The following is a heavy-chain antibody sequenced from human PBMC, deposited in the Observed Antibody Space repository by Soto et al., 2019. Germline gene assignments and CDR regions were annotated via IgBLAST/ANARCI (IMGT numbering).Heavy chain of an antibody. V-gene: IGHV3-30-3*01. CDR3: ARDLSPMPLDY. D-gene: IGHD2-2*01. J-gene: IGHJ4*02. Sequence: GGSLRLSCAASGFTFSSYAMHWVRQAPGKGLEWVAVISYDGSNKYYADSVKGRFTISRDNSKNTLYLQMNSLRAEDTAVYYCARDLSPMPLDYWGQGTLVTVSS. CDR1: GFTFSSYA. CDR2: ISYDGSNK.